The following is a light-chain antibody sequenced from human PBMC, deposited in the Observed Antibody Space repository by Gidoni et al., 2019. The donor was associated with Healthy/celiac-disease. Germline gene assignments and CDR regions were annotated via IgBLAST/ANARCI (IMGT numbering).Light chain of an antibody. Sequence: EIVMTQSPATLSVSPGERATLFRRASQSVSSNLAWYQQKPGQAPRLLIYGASTRATGIPARFSGSGSGTEFTLTISSLQSEDFAVYYCQQYNNWPYTFGQGTKLEIK. CDR3: QQYNNWPYT. CDR1: QSVSSN. CDR2: GAS. V-gene: IGKV3-15*01. J-gene: IGKJ2*01.